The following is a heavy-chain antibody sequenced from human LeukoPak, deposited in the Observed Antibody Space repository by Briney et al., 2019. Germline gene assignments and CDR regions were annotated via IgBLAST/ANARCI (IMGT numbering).Heavy chain of an antibody. CDR2: ISSSSNYI. CDR1: KFTFNNYA. D-gene: IGHD5-18*01. CDR3: ARNKKGDRYTYGHDY. V-gene: IGHV3-21*01. J-gene: IGHJ4*02. Sequence: GGSLRLACLASKFTFNNYAMTWVRQAPRKGLEWVSSISSSSNYIYYADSMKGRFTISRDNAKNSLYLQMNSLRAEDTAVYYCARNKKGDRYTYGHDYWGQGTLVTVSS.